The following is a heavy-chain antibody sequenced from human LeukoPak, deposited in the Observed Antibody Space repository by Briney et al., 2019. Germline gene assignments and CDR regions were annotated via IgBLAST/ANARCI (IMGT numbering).Heavy chain of an antibody. V-gene: IGHV3-23*01. Sequence: GGSLRLSCAASGFTFSSYAMSWARQAPGKGLEWVSAIRGSGTSTYHADSVKGRFTISRDNSKNTLYLQMNSLRAEDTAVYYCAKVKGYSAYDPIDYWGQGTLVTASS. D-gene: IGHD5-12*01. J-gene: IGHJ4*02. CDR3: AKVKGYSAYDPIDY. CDR2: IRGSGTST. CDR1: GFTFSSYA.